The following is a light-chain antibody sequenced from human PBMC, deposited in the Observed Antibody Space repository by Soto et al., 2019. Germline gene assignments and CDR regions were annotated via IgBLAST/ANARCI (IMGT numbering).Light chain of an antibody. CDR1: QSVKNNY. Sequence: EIVLTQSPGTLSLSPGERATLSCRASQSVKNNYLAWYQQKPGQAPRFLIYDVSSRATGIPDRFSGIGSGTDFTLTISRLEPEDFAVYYCQQYGSTPLTFGGGTKVEIK. J-gene: IGKJ4*01. CDR3: QQYGSTPLT. CDR2: DVS. V-gene: IGKV3-20*01.